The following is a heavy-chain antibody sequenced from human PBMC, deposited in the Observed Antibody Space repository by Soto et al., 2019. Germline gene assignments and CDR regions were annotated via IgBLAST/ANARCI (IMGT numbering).Heavy chain of an antibody. D-gene: IGHD1-26*01. J-gene: IGHJ4*02. Sequence: PSETLSLTCTVSGVYVSSSSYYWGWIRQPPGKGLEWIGTIYYTGSTSYSPSLKSRVTISVDTSKTQFSLNLKSVTAADTAVYYCAGRRAGDYYFDYWGQGTLVTVS. V-gene: IGHV4-39*01. CDR1: GVYVSSSSYY. CDR3: AGRRAGDYYFDY. CDR2: IYYTGST.